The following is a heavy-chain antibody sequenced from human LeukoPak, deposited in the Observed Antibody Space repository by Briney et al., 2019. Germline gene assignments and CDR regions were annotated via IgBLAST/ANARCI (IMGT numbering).Heavy chain of an antibody. V-gene: IGHV3-23*01. D-gene: IGHD6-13*01. CDR2: ISGSGGST. CDR1: GFTFSSYA. J-gene: IGHJ4*02. CDR3: ARDRSYSIAAANY. Sequence: PGGSLRLSCAASGFTFSSYAMSWVRQAPGKGLEWVSAISGSGGSTYYADSVKGRFTISRDNSKNTLYLQMNSLRAEDTAVYYCARDRSYSIAAANYWGQGTLVTVSS.